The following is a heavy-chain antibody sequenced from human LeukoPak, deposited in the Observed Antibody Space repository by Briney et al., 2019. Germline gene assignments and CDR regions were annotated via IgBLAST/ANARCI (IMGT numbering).Heavy chain of an antibody. D-gene: IGHD6-19*01. CDR2: TNHSGST. V-gene: IGHV4-34*01. Sequence: SETLSLTCAVYGGSFSGYYWSWIRQPPGKGLEWIGETNHSGSTNYNPSLKSRVTISVDTSKNQFSLKLSSVTAADTAVYYCARKVAGRFDYWGQGTLVTVSS. CDR1: GGSFSGYY. CDR3: ARKVAGRFDY. J-gene: IGHJ4*02.